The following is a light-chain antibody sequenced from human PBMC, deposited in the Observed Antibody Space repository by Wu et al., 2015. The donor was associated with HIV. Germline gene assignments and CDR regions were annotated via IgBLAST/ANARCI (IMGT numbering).Light chain of an antibody. Sequence: DILLTQSPATLSLSPGERATLSCRASQSVNWYLAWFQQKPGQVPRLLIYDSANRATSIPGRFSGSGSGTDFTLTINSLEPEDFAVYYCQQRSSWPWTFGQGTKVEIK. CDR3: QQRSSWPWT. J-gene: IGKJ1*01. CDR1: QSVNWY. V-gene: IGKV3-11*01. CDR2: DSA.